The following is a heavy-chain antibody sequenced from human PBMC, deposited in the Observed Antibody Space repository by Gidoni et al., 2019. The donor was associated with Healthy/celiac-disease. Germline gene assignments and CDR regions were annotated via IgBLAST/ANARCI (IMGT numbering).Heavy chain of an antibody. J-gene: IGHJ6*02. V-gene: IGHV3-33*01. CDR2: IWYDGSNK. Sequence: QVQLVASGGGVVQPGRSLRLSCAAPGFPFSSYGMHWVRQAPGKGLEWVAVIWYDGSNKYYADSVKGRFTISRDNSKNTLYLQMNSLRAEDTAVYYCARDNVGYYYGMDVWGQGTTVTVSS. CDR1: GFPFSSYG. D-gene: IGHD1-26*01. CDR3: ARDNVGYYYGMDV.